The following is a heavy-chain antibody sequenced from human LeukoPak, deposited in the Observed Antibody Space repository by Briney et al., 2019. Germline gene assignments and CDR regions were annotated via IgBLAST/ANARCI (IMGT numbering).Heavy chain of an antibody. CDR3: GKAQGWELPYYFDY. Sequence: PGGSLRLSCAASGFTFSSYGMHWVRQAPGKGLEWVAFIWYDGSNKYYADSVKGRFTISRDNSKNTLYLQMNSPRAEDTAVYYCGKAQGWELPYYFDYWGQGTLVTVSS. D-gene: IGHD1-26*01. V-gene: IGHV3-30*02. J-gene: IGHJ4*02. CDR2: IWYDGSNK. CDR1: GFTFSSYG.